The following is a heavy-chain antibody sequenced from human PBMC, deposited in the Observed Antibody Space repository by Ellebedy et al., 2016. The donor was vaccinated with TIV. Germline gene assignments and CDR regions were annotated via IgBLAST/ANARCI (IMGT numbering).Heavy chain of an antibody. CDR2: ITNSGNFI. V-gene: IGHV3-21*01. J-gene: IGHJ4*02. Sequence: GESLKIPCAASGFPFSSSTMNWVRQAPGKGLEWVSSITNSGNFIYYADSVKGRFTITSDNAKNSLYLRINSLRAEDSAIYYCASFLAITLVRGARNYDYWGQGTPVTVSS. CDR1: GFPFSSST. D-gene: IGHD3-10*01. CDR3: ASFLAITLVRGARNYDY.